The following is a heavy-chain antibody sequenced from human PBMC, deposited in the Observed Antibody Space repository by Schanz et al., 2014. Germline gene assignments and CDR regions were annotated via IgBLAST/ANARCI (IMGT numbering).Heavy chain of an antibody. CDR2: ISHHGITK. CDR1: GFTFSRNA. CDR3: ARDYSGGGYDI. D-gene: IGHD3-22*01. Sequence: VQLVESGGGLVQPGGSLRLSCAASGFTFSRNAMNWVRQAPGKGLEWVSIISHHGITKDYADSVTGRFTISRDNSNNMVYLQMNNLRPEDTALYYCARDYSGGGYDIWGQGTMVTVSS. V-gene: IGHV3-30*04. J-gene: IGHJ3*02.